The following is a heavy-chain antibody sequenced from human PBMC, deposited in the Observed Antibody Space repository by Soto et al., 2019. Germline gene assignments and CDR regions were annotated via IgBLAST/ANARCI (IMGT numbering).Heavy chain of an antibody. D-gene: IGHD4-17*01. CDR2: IYHSGST. CDR3: AREIEVTTSVLFDP. V-gene: IGHV4-30-2*01. J-gene: IGHJ5*02. Sequence: QLQLQESGSGLVKPSQTLSLTCAVSGGSISSGGYSWSWIRQPPGKGLEWIGYIYHSGSTYYNPFLKSRVHISVDRSKNQFSLKLSSVTAAYTAVYYCAREIEVTTSVLFDPWGQGTLVTVFS. CDR1: GGSISSGGYS.